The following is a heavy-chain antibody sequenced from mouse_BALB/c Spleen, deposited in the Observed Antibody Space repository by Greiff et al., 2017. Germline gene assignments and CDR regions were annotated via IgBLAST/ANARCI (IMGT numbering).Heavy chain of an antibody. J-gene: IGHJ2*01. V-gene: IGHV5-17*02. CDR2: ISSGSSTI. CDR3: ARSDYYGSRYFDY. CDR1: GFTFSSFG. D-gene: IGHD1-1*01. Sequence: EVKVVESGGGLVQPGGSRKLSCAASGFTFSSFGMHWVRQAPEKGLEWVAYISSGSSTIYYADTVKGRFTISRDNPKNTLFLQMTSLRSEDTAMYYCARSDYYGSRYFDYWGQGTTLTVSS.